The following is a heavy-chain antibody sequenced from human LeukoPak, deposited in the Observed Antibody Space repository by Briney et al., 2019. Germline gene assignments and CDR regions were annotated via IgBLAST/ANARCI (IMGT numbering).Heavy chain of an antibody. V-gene: IGHV3-30*02. CDR1: GFTFSSYG. CDR3: ANGPTKDGFHYYFDF. D-gene: IGHD5-24*01. CDR2: IRYDGSNK. Sequence: GGSLRLSCAASGFTFSSYGMHWVRQAPGEGLEWVAFIRYDGSNKYYADSVKGRFTISRDNSKNTLSLQMNSLRAEDTAIYYCANGPTKDGFHYYFDFWGQGTLVTVSS. J-gene: IGHJ4*02.